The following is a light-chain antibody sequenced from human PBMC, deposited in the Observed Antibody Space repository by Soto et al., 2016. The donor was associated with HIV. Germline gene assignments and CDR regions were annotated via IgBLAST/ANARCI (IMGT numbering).Light chain of an antibody. J-gene: IGKJ1*01. CDR2: KAS. CDR3: QQNXNYYRT. Sequence: DIQMTQSPSTLSASVGDRVTISCRASQSIDTWLAWYQQKPGKAPKLLIYKASSLESGVPSRFSGSGSGTEFTLTISSLQPDDFATYYCQQNXNYYRTFGQGTKVDIK. V-gene: IGKV1-5*03. CDR1: QSIDTW.